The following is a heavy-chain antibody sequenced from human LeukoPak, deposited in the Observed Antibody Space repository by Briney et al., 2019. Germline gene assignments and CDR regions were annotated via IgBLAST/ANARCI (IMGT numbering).Heavy chain of an antibody. CDR2: IINTGST. V-gene: IGHV4-4*07. Sequence: PSETLSLTCTISGGSTNTFYWTWIRQPAGKGLEWIGRIINTGSTNYNPSLRSRVSMSVDRSKNQFSVTLRTVTAADTAVYFCAREGGDPRWLDPWGQGTLVTVSS. CDR1: GGSTNTFY. CDR3: AREGGDPRWLDP. D-gene: IGHD6-25*01. J-gene: IGHJ5*02.